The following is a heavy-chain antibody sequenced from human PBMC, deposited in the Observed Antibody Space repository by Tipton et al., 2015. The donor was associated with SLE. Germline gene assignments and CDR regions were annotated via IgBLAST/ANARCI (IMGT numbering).Heavy chain of an antibody. D-gene: IGHD2-2*01. Sequence: SLRLSCAASGFTFNTYWMSWVRQAPGKGLEWVANMNQEGSGKYNVGSVKGRFTISRDNAKNSLYLQMNSLRAEDTAVYYCAREAHATFDIWGQGTMVIVSS. CDR3: AREAHATFDI. V-gene: IGHV3-7*01. J-gene: IGHJ3*02. CDR2: MNQEGSGK. CDR1: GFTFNTYW.